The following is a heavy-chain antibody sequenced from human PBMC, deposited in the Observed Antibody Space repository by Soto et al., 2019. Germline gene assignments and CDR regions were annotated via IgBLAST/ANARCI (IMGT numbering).Heavy chain of an antibody. CDR1: GFTFSSYG. D-gene: IGHD6-13*01. V-gene: IGHV3-33*01. J-gene: IGHJ4*02. CDR2: IWYDGSNK. CDR3: AREAFQQPFFDY. Sequence: GGSLRLSCAASGFTFSSYGMHWVRQAPGKGLEWVAVIWYDGSNKYYADSVKGRFTISRDNSKNTLYLQMNSLRAEGTAVYYCAREAFQQPFFDYWGQGTLVTVSS.